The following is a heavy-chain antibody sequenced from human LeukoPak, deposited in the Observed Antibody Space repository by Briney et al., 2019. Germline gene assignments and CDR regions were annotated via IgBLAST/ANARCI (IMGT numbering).Heavy chain of an antibody. D-gene: IGHD6-13*01. Sequence: SVKVSCKASGGTFSSYAISWVRQAPGQGLEWMGGIIPIFGTANYAQKFQGRVTITADKSTSTAYVELSSLRSEDTAVYYCARDIIAAAGTGDALDIWGQGTMVTVSS. CDR3: ARDIIAAAGTGDALDI. CDR2: IIPIFGTA. V-gene: IGHV1-69*06. CDR1: GGTFSSYA. J-gene: IGHJ3*02.